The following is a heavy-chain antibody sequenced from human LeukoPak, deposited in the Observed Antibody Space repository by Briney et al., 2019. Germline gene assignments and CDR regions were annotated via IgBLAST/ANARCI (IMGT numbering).Heavy chain of an antibody. D-gene: IGHD5-18*01. J-gene: IGHJ4*02. V-gene: IGHV4-31*03. Sequence: PSQTLSLTCTVSGGSISSGGYYWSWIRPHPGKGLEWIGYIYYSGSTYYNPSLKSRVTISVDTSKNQFSLKLSSVTAADTAVYYCARSIQLWLGAFDYWGQGTLVTVSS. CDR2: IYYSGST. CDR1: GGSISSGGYY. CDR3: ARSIQLWLGAFDY.